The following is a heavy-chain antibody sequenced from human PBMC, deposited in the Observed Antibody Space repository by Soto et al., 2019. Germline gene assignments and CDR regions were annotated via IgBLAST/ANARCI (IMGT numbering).Heavy chain of an antibody. V-gene: IGHV3-66*01. D-gene: IGHD2-15*01. CDR3: ARAVDLYGMDV. J-gene: IGHJ6*02. Sequence: HPGGSLRLSCAASGFTVSSNYMSWVRQAPGKGLEWVSVIYSGGSTYYADSVKGRFTISRDNSKNTLYLQMNSLRAEDTAVYYCARAVDLYGMDVWGQGTTVTVSS. CDR1: GFTVSSNY. CDR2: IYSGGST.